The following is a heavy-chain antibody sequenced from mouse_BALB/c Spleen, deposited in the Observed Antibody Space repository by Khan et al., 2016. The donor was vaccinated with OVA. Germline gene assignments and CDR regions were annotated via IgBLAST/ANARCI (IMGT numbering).Heavy chain of an antibody. CDR2: INTYTGEP. CDR1: GYTFTNYG. J-gene: IGHJ1*01. V-gene: IGHV9-3-1*01. CDR3: ARVGNYGYFDV. Sequence: QIQLVQSGPELKKPGETVKISCKASGYTFTNYGMTWVKQAPGKGLKWMGWINTYTGEPTYADDFKGRFAFSLETSATTASLQINNLKNEDTATYCCARVGNYGYFDVWGAGTTVTVSS. D-gene: IGHD2-1*01.